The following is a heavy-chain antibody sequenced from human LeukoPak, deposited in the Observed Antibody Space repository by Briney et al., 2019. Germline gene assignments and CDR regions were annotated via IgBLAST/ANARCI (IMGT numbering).Heavy chain of an antibody. J-gene: IGHJ6*02. Sequence: PGGSLRLSCAASGFTFSSYWMHWVRQAPGKGLVWVSRINSDGSSTNYADSVKGRFTISRDNSKNTLYLQMNSLRAEDTGVYYCARGGGSPYYYYGMNVWGQGTTVTVSS. CDR3: ARGGGSPYYYYGMNV. CDR2: INSDGSST. D-gene: IGHD1-26*01. V-gene: IGHV3-74*01. CDR1: GFTFSSYW.